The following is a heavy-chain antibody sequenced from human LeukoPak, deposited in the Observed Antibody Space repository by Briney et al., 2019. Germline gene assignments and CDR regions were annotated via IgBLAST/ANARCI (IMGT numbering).Heavy chain of an antibody. CDR3: ARRSTANAFDI. V-gene: IGHV3-33*01. CDR1: GFTFSSYG. J-gene: IGHJ3*02. D-gene: IGHD2-8*02. Sequence: PGRSLRLSCAASGFTFSSYGMHWVRQAPGKGLEWVAVIWYDGSNKYYAGSVKGRFTISRENAKNSLYLQMNSLRAGDTAVYYCARRSTANAFDIWGQGTMVTVSS. CDR2: IWYDGSNK.